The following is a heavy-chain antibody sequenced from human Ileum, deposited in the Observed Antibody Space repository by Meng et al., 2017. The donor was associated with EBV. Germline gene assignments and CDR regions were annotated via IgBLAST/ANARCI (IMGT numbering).Heavy chain of an antibody. V-gene: IGHV4/OR15-8*01. CDR1: TGTGINVEA. Sequence: LFVLCACSTGTGINVEACRSVPHTPVKGMECIGVIHQSGCHNYKPSLESRVTISLDKSENQHSLSLTYVSAAKTAVYYCAREGGRFDILTGYDIWGQGTLVTVSS. J-gene: IGHJ4*02. D-gene: IGHD3-9*01. CDR3: AREGGRFDILTGYDI. CDR2: IHQSGCH.